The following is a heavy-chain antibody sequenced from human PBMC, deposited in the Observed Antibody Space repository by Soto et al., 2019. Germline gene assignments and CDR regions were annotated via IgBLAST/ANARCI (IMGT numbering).Heavy chain of an antibody. J-gene: IGHJ4*02. Sequence: SETLSLTCTVSGGSISSGGYYWSWIRQHPGKGLEWIGYIYYSGSTYYNPSLKSRVTISVDTSKNQFSLKLSSVTAADTAVYYCASHYGDYVYYFDYWGQGTLVTVSS. CDR3: ASHYGDYVYYFDY. V-gene: IGHV4-31*03. D-gene: IGHD4-17*01. CDR2: IYYSGST. CDR1: GGSISSGGYY.